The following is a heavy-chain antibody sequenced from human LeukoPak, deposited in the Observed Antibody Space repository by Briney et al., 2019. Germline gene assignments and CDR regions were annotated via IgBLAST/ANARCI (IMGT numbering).Heavy chain of an antibody. V-gene: IGHV3-48*03. J-gene: IGHJ6*04. Sequence: HPGRSLRLSCAASGFTFSSYEMNWVRQAPGKGLEWVSYISSSGSTIYYADSVKGRFTISRDNAKNSLYLQMNSLRAEDTAVYYCAELGITMIGGVWGKGTTVTISS. CDR3: AELGITMIGGV. CDR2: ISSSGSTI. D-gene: IGHD3-10*02. CDR1: GFTFSSYE.